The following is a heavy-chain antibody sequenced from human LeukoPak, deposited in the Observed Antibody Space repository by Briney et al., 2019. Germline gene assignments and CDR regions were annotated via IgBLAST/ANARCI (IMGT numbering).Heavy chain of an antibody. CDR3: TRSTNLEAFDI. J-gene: IGHJ3*02. CDR2: IYYSGST. CDR1: GGSISSGGYY. V-gene: IGHV4-31*03. D-gene: IGHD2-8*01. Sequence: SETLSLTCTVSGGSISSGGYYWSWIRQHPGKGLEWIGYIYYSGSTYYNPSLKSRVTISVDTSKNQFSLKLSSVTAADTAAYYCTRSTNLEAFDIWGQGTMVTVSS.